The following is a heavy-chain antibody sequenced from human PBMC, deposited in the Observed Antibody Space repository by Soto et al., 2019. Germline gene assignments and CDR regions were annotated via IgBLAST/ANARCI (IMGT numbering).Heavy chain of an antibody. Sequence: QLQLQESRPGLVKPTETLSLTCTVSGGSISSSNYYWAWIRQPPGKGLEWIGNIYYTEGTYYNPSLKSRATIPVDTSRNQVSLKLFSVTAADTAVYYCVSDDKWELLFDYWGQGTLVTVSS. D-gene: IGHD1-26*01. V-gene: IGHV4-39*01. CDR2: IYYTEGT. J-gene: IGHJ4*02. CDR1: GGSISSSNYY. CDR3: VSDDKWELLFDY.